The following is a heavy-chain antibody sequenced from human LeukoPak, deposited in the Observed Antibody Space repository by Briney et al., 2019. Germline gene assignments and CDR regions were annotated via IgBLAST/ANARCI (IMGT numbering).Heavy chain of an antibody. D-gene: IGHD2-15*01. J-gene: IGHJ5*02. V-gene: IGHV1-18*01. Sequence: ASVKVSCKASGYTFTSYGISWVRQAPGQGLEWMGWISAYNGNTNYAQKFQGRVTITADESTSTAYMELSSLRSEDTAVYYCARGLGCSGGSCYSRNWFDPWGQGTLVTVSS. CDR1: GYTFTSYG. CDR3: ARGLGCSGGSCYSRNWFDP. CDR2: ISAYNGNT.